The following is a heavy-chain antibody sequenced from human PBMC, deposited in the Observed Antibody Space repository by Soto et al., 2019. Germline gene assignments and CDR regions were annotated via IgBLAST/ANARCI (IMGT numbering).Heavy chain of an antibody. Sequence: QVQLVESGGGVVQPGRSLRLSCAASGFTFSSYGMHWVRQAPGKGLEWVAVISYDGSNKYYADSVKGRFTISRDNSKNTLYLQMNSLRVGDTAVYYCAKSYSSSLGYFAYWGQGTLVTVSS. CDR2: ISYDGSNK. J-gene: IGHJ4*02. V-gene: IGHV3-30*18. CDR1: GFTFSSYG. D-gene: IGHD6-13*01. CDR3: AKSYSSSLGYFAY.